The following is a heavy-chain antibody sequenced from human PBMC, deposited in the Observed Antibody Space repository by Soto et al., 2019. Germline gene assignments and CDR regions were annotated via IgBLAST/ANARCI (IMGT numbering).Heavy chain of an antibody. Sequence: GGSLRLSCAASGFTFSSYAMSWVRQAPGKGLGWVSAISGSGGSTYYADSVKGRFTISRDNSKNTLYLQMNSLRAEDTAVYYCAKGPTARYYDSSGYFNFMGYWGQGTLVTVSS. J-gene: IGHJ4*02. CDR2: ISGSGGST. D-gene: IGHD3-22*01. V-gene: IGHV3-23*01. CDR1: GFTFSSYA. CDR3: AKGPTARYYDSSGYFNFMGY.